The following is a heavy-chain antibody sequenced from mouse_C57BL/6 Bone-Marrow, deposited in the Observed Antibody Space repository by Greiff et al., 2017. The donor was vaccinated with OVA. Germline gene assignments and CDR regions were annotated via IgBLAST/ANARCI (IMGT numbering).Heavy chain of an antibody. CDR1: GYTFTDYY. CDR2: INPNNGGT. J-gene: IGHJ4*01. CDR3: ARVEKWLLYCYAMDY. V-gene: IGHV1-26*01. Sequence: EVQLHQSGPELVKPGASVKISCKASGYTFTDYYMNWVKQSHGKSLEWIGDINPNNGGTSYNQKFTGKATLTVDKSSSTAYMELSSLTSEDSAVNYCARVEKWLLYCYAMDYWGQGTSVTVSS. D-gene: IGHD2-2*01.